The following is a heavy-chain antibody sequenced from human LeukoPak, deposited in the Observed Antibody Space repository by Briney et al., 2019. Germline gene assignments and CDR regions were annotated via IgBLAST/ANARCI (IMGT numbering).Heavy chain of an antibody. CDR1: GFTFSSYQ. CDR2: IHRSGTTV. J-gene: IGHJ5*02. Sequence: GGSLRLSCVASGFTFSSYQMNWVRQAPGKGLEWLSYIHRSGTTVYYADSVKGRFTVSRDNTKNSLYLQMNSLRAEDTAVYYCARADCSSSTCYLRRSWFDPWGQGTLVTVSS. D-gene: IGHD2-2*01. CDR3: ARADCSSSTCYLRRSWFDP. V-gene: IGHV3-48*03.